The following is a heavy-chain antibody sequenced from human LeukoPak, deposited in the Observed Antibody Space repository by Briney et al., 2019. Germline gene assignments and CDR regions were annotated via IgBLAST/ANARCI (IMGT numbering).Heavy chain of an antibody. CDR2: IYYSGST. CDR1: GGSISSYY. Sequence: PSETLSLTCTVSGGSISSYYWSWIRQPPGKGLEWIGYIYYSGSTNYNPSLKSRVTISVDTSKNQFSLKLSSVTAADTAVYYCARSNERWLQFDFDYRGQGTLVTVSS. D-gene: IGHD5-12*01. V-gene: IGHV4-59*01. CDR3: ARSNERWLQFDFDY. J-gene: IGHJ4*02.